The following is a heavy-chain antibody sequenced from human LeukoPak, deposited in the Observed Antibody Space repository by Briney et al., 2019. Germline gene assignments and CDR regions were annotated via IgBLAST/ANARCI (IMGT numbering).Heavy chain of an antibody. V-gene: IGHV4-30-2*01. CDR3: ARGPIVVVPAARYYYYGMDV. J-gene: IGHJ6*02. D-gene: IGHD2-2*01. CDR2: IYHSGST. CDR1: GGSISSGGYS. Sequence: PSQTLSLTCAVSGGSISSGGYSWSWIRQPPGKGLEWIGYIYHSGSTSYNPSLKSRVTISVDRSKNQFSLKLSSVTAADTAVYYCARGPIVVVPAARYYYYGMDVWGQGTTVTVSS.